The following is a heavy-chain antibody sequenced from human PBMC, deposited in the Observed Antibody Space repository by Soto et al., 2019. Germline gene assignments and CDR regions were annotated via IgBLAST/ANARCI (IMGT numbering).Heavy chain of an antibody. J-gene: IGHJ6*02. CDR1: GYSFTGFW. D-gene: IGHD2-15*01. CDR3: ARKQINCSGGSCSKYYYGMDV. CDR2: IYPDDSDT. Sequence: RGESLKISCEASGYSFTGFWIGWVRQMPGKGLEWMGIIYPDDSDTTYNPSFQGHVTISADKSISTAYLQWSSLKASDTAMYYCARKQINCSGGSCSKYYYGMDVWGQGTTVTVSS. V-gene: IGHV5-51*01.